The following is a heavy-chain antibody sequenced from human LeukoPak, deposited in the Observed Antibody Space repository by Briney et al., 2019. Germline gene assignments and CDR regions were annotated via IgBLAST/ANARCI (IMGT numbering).Heavy chain of an antibody. CDR1: GGSISSYY. Sequence: SETLSLTCTVSGGSISSYYWSWIRQPAGKGLEWIGRIYTSGSTNYNPSLKSRVTMSVDTSKNQFSLKLSSVTAADTAVYYCARGDGSGSYHLYYFDYWGQGTLVTVSS. D-gene: IGHD3-10*01. V-gene: IGHV4-4*07. CDR2: IYTSGST. CDR3: ARGDGSGSYHLYYFDY. J-gene: IGHJ4*02.